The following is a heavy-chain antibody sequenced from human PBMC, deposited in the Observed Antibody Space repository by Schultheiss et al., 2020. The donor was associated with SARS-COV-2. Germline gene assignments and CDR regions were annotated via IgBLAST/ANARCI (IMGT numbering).Heavy chain of an antibody. Sequence: GGSLRLSCAASGFTFDDYAMHWVRQAPGKGLEWVSGISWNSGSIGYADSVKGRFTISRDNAKNSLYLQMNSLRAEDTALYYCAKDSVKEMAKTQEGATFDYWGQGTTVTVSS. D-gene: IGHD5-24*01. CDR3: AKDSVKEMAKTQEGATFDY. CDR2: ISWNSGSI. CDR1: GFTFDDYA. V-gene: IGHV3-9*01. J-gene: IGHJ4*03.